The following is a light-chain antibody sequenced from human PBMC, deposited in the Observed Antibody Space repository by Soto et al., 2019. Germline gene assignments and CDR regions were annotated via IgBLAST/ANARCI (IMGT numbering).Light chain of an antibody. CDR1: QSVLYSSNNKNY. CDR2: WAS. CDR3: QQYDTPPYT. V-gene: IGKV4-1*01. Sequence: DIVMTQSPDSLAVSLGERATINCKSSQSVLYSSNNKNYLAWYQQQPGQPPKLLIYWASLRESGVPDRLSGSGSGTDFTLTISSLQAEDVAVYYCQQYDTPPYTFCQGTKLEIK. J-gene: IGKJ2*01.